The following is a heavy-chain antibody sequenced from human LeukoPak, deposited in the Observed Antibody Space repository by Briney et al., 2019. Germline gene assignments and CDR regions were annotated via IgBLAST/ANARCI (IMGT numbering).Heavy chain of an antibody. V-gene: IGHV3-48*04. CDR2: ISSRGTTI. Sequence: GGSLRLSCAASGFTFSGYSMNWVRQAPGKGLEWVSYISSRGTTIYYADSVKGRFTISRDNAKNSLYLQMNSLRAEDTAVYYCARADYDYVWGSYRQYYFDYWGQGTLVTVSS. D-gene: IGHD3-16*02. CDR1: GFTFSGYS. J-gene: IGHJ4*02. CDR3: ARADYDYVWGSYRQYYFDY.